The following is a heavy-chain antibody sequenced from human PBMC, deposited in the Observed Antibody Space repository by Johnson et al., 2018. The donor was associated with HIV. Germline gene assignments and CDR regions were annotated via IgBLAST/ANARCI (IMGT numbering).Heavy chain of an antibody. Sequence: QVQLVESGGGLVRPGGSLRLSCEASGFTVSRNYMTWVRQAPGKGLEWVAVISYDGSNKYYADSVKGRFTISRDNSKNTLYLQMNSLRAEDTAVYYCAKFEPDAFDIWGQGTMVTVSS. D-gene: IGHD1-14*01. V-gene: IGHV3-30*18. J-gene: IGHJ3*02. CDR1: GFTVSRNY. CDR3: AKFEPDAFDI. CDR2: ISYDGSNK.